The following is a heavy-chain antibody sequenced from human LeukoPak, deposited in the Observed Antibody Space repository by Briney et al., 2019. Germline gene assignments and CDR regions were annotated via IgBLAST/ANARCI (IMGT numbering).Heavy chain of an antibody. CDR2: INHSGST. D-gene: IGHD3-9*01. Sequence: SETLSLTCAVYGGSFSSYYWSWIRQPPGKGLEWIGEINHSGSTNYNPSLKSRVTISVDTSKNQFSLKLSSVTAADTAVYYCARVLGSQGDILTGRESNWFDPWGQGTQVTVSS. V-gene: IGHV4-34*01. J-gene: IGHJ5*02. CDR3: ARVLGSQGDILTGRESNWFDP. CDR1: GGSFSSYY.